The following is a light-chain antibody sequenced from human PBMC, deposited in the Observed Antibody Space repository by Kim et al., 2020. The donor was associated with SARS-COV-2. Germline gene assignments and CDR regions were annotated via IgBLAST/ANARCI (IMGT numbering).Light chain of an antibody. CDR2: TNS. Sequence: ELTQPPSASGTPGQKVTISCSGSSSNIGTKYVYWYQQLPRTAPKLLIYTNSQRPSGVPDRFSGSKSGTSASLAISGLRSEDEADYYCAAWDDSLSGPVFGGGTKLTVL. CDR1: SSNIGTKY. J-gene: IGLJ3*02. CDR3: AAWDDSLSGPV. V-gene: IGLV1-47*01.